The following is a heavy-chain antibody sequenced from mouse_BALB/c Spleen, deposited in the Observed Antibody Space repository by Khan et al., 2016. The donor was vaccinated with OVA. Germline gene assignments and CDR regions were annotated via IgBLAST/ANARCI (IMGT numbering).Heavy chain of an antibody. D-gene: IGHD2-1*01. Sequence: VQLQQSGTVLARPGASVKMSCKASGYTFTSYWMHWVKQRPGQGLEWIGAIYPGNSDTNYNQKFKGKAKLNAVTSTSTAYMELNSLTNEDSAVYYCTRSGYGNYESWDYWGQGTTLTVSS. J-gene: IGHJ2*01. CDR2: IYPGNSDT. CDR3: TRSGYGNYESWDY. CDR1: GYTFTSYW. V-gene: IGHV1-5*01.